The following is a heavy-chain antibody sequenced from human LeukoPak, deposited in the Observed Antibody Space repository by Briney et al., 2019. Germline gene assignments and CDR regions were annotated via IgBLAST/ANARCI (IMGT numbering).Heavy chain of an antibody. CDR2: IYTSGST. D-gene: IGHD4-4*01. CDR3: GATVSWYTNANFDY. V-gene: IGHV4-4*07. Sequence: PSETLSLTCTVSGGSISSYYWSWIRQPAGKGLEWIGRIYTSGSTNYNPSLKSRVTMSVDTSKNQFSLKLSSVTAADTAVYYCGATVSWYTNANFDYWGQGTLVTVSS. CDR1: GGSISSYY. J-gene: IGHJ4*02.